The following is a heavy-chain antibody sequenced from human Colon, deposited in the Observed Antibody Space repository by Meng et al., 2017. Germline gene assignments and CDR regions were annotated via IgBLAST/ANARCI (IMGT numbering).Heavy chain of an antibody. CDR2: INHSGST. Sequence: SETLSLTCAVSGYSISSGYYWGWIRLAPGKGLERIGSINHSGSTFYNPSLKSRVTISLDTSKNQLSLEVNSVTAADTAVYYCARDGSGRGHYWGQGTLVTVSS. V-gene: IGHV4-38-2*02. CDR3: ARDGSGRGHY. CDR1: GYSISSGYY. D-gene: IGHD6-19*01. J-gene: IGHJ4*02.